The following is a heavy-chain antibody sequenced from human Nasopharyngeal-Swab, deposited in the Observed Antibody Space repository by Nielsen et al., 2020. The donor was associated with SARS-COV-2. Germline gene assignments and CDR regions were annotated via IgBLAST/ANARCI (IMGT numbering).Heavy chain of an antibody. Sequence: SETLSLTCSASGGSVSSYQWSWIRQPPGKRLECIVLIYYSGSTNCNPSLKSRVPISVDTSKNQFSLKLTSVTAADTAVYYCARGSGSLYIWGQGTMVTVSS. D-gene: IGHD3-10*01. CDR1: GGSVSSYQ. CDR2: IYYSGST. J-gene: IGHJ3*02. V-gene: IGHV4-59*02. CDR3: ARGSGSLYI.